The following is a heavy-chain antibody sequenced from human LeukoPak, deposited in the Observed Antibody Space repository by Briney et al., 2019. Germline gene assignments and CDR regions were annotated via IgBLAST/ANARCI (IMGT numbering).Heavy chain of an antibody. CDR3: ARTQVVAAMSFDY. CDR1: GYTFTGYY. V-gene: IGHV1-18*04. D-gene: IGHD2-15*01. J-gene: IGHJ4*02. Sequence: ASVKVSCKASGYTFTGYYMHWVRQAPGQGLEWMGWISAYNGNTNYAQKLQGRVTMTTDTSTSTAYMELRSLRSDDTAVYYCARTQVVAAMSFDYWGQGTLVTVSS. CDR2: ISAYNGNT.